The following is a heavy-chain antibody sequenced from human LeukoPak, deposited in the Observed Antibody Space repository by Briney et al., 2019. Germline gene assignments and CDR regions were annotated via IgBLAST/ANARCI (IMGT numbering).Heavy chain of an antibody. V-gene: IGHV3-23*01. D-gene: IGHD5-24*01. CDR1: GFTFSSYA. CDR3: AKDHLTRRWLQLLFILFDY. Sequence: GGSLRLSCAASGFTFSSYAMSWVRQAPGKGLEWVSAIRGSGGSTYYADSVKGRFTISRDNSKNTLYLQMNSLRAEDTAVYYCAKDHLTRRWLQLLFILFDYWGQGTLVTVSS. J-gene: IGHJ4*02. CDR2: IRGSGGST.